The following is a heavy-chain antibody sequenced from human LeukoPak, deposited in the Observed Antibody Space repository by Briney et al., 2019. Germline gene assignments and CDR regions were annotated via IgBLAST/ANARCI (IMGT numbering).Heavy chain of an antibody. CDR1: GGSISSYY. CDR2: ISDIGST. Sequence: SETLSLTCTVSGGSISSYYWSWIRQPPGKGLEWIAYISDIGSTNYNPPLKSRVTISVDTSKNQFSLKLSSVTAADTAVYYCARGGTYYDFWSAHRFDYWGQGTLVTVSS. J-gene: IGHJ4*02. D-gene: IGHD3-3*01. V-gene: IGHV4-59*12. CDR3: ARGGTYYDFWSAHRFDY.